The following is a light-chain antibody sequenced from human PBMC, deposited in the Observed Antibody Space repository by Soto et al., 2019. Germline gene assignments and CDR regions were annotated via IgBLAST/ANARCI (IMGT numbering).Light chain of an antibody. CDR1: SSDVGDYNY. Sequence: QSVLTQPASVSGSPGQSITISCTGTSSDVGDYNYVSWYQQHPGKAPKLMIYDVSNRPSGVSNRFSGSKSGSTASLTISGLQAEDEADYYCSSYTSSTTRVFGTGTKLNVL. V-gene: IGLV2-14*01. J-gene: IGLJ1*01. CDR2: DVS. CDR3: SSYTSSTTRV.